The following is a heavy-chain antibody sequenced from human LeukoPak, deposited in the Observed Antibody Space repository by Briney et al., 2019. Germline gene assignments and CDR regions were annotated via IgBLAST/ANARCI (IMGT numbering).Heavy chain of an antibody. CDR1: GFTFSSYS. J-gene: IGHJ4*02. Sequence: PGGSLRLSCAASGFTFSSYSMNWVRQAPGQGLEWVSYISSSGSILSYADSVKGRFAISRDNAKNSLYLQMNSLRAEDTAVYYCARLVLRQYWGQGTLVTVSS. D-gene: IGHD3-3*01. CDR3: ARLVLRQY. V-gene: IGHV3-48*04. CDR2: ISSSGSIL.